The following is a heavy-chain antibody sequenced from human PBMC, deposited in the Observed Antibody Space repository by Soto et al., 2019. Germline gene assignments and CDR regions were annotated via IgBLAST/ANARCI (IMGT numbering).Heavy chain of an antibody. Sequence: PSEPLPLPCSVSGGSIGGAYCSWIRQSPGKGLDWLGYVYYTGSTNYSPSLRSRVSISVDTSRNEFSLRLSSVTAADTAVYFCARSVAVPGAHIDYWGQGTQVTVSS. CDR3: ARSVAVPGAHIDY. CDR1: GGSIGGAY. D-gene: IGHD3-3*01. V-gene: IGHV4-59*01. J-gene: IGHJ4*02. CDR2: VYYTGST.